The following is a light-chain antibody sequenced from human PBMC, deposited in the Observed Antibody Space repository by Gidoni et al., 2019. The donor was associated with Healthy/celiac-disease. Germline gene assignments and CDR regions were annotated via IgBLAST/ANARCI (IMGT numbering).Light chain of an antibody. CDR3: SSYTSSSTLV. V-gene: IGLV2-14*01. CDR2: DFS. J-gene: IGLJ2*01. CDR1: SSDVGGYTY. Sequence: QSALTQPASVSGSPGQSITISCTGTSSDVGGYTYVSWYQQHPGKAPNLMIYDFSNRPSGVSNRFSGSKSGNTASLTISGLQAEDEAEYYCSSYTSSSTLVFGGGTKLTVL.